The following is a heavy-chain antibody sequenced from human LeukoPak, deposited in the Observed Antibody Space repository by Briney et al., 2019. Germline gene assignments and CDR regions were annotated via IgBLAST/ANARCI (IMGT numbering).Heavy chain of an antibody. CDR1: GYTFTSYC. Sequence: GESLKISCKGSGYTFTSYCIGWVRQMPGKGLEWMGIIYPGDSDTRYSPSFQGQVTISADKSISAAYLQWSSLRASDSATYYWARYSPKSSGWASDYGMDVWGQGTTVTVSS. D-gene: IGHD6-19*01. CDR3: ARYSPKSSGWASDYGMDV. V-gene: IGHV5-51*01. J-gene: IGHJ6*02. CDR2: IYPGDSDT.